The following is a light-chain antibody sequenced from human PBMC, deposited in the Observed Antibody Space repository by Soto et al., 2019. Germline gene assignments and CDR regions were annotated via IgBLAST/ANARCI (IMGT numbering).Light chain of an antibody. Sequence: DIQMTQSPSSLSASVGDRVTITCLASQTIGANLNWYRQKLGKAPTLLIYDASTLQSGVPSRFSGLGSGTDFALTITSLQPDDSETYYCQQSYTTVYTFGQGTTVDIK. V-gene: IGKV1-39*01. J-gene: IGKJ2*01. CDR3: QQSYTTVYT. CDR1: QTIGAN. CDR2: DAS.